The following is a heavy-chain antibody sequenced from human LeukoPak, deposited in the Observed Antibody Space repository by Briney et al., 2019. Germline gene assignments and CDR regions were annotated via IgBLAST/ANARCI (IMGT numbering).Heavy chain of an antibody. J-gene: IGHJ4*02. CDR1: GYSFTSYW. CDR3: ARPSHITMVRGVITQFDY. D-gene: IGHD3-10*01. Sequence: GESLKISCKGSGYSFTSYWIGWVRQMPGKGLEWMGIIYPGDSYTRYSPSFQGQVTISADKSISTAYLQWSSLKASDTAMYYCARPSHITMVRGVITQFDYWGLGTLVTVSS. CDR2: IYPGDSYT. V-gene: IGHV5-51*01.